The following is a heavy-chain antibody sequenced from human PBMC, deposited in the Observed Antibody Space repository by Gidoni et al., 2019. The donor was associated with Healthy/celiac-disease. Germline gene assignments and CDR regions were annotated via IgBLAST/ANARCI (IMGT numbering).Heavy chain of an antibody. D-gene: IGHD6-13*01. Sequence: QVQLQPWGAGLLKPSETLSLTCAVYGGSFSGYYWSWIRQPPGKGLEWIGEINHSGSTNYNPSLKSRVTISVDTSKNQFSLKLSSVTASDTAVYYCARGGATRVYSPLQPFDPWGQGTLVTVSS. CDR2: INHSGST. J-gene: IGHJ5*02. V-gene: IGHV4-34*01. CDR3: ARGGATRVYSPLQPFDP. CDR1: GGSFSGYY.